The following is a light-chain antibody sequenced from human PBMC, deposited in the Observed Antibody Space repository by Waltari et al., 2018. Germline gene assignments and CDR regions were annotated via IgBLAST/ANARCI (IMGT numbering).Light chain of an antibody. J-gene: IGLJ2*01. V-gene: IGLV1-51*01. Sequence: QSVLTQPPSVSAAPGQKVTITCSGTGPHIGNNFVSWYQQLPGTAPKLLIYDNRKRPSGIPDRFSGSKSGTSATLGITGLQTGDEADYYCGTWDTDLSVVFGGGTKLTVL. CDR3: GTWDTDLSVV. CDR2: DNR. CDR1: GPHIGNNF.